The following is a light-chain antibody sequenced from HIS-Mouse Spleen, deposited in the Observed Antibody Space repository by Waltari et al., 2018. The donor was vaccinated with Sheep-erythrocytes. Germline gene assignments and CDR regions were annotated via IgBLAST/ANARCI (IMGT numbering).Light chain of an antibody. J-gene: IGLJ2*01. V-gene: IGLV3-25*03. CDR3: QSADSSGTYRV. Sequence: SYELTQPPSVSVSPGQTARITCSGDALPKQYAYWYQQKPGQAPVLVIYKDSERPSGIPDRFSGSSSGTTFTLTISGVQAEDEADYYCQSADSSGTYRVFGGGTKLTVL. CDR2: KDS. CDR1: ALPKQY.